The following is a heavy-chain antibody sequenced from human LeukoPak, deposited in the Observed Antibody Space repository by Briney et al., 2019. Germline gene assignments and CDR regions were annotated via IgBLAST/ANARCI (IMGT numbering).Heavy chain of an antibody. CDR2: IGSSGSTI. V-gene: IGHV3-11*01. CDR1: GFTFSDYY. Sequence: GGSLRLSCAASGFTFSDYYMSWIRQAPGKRLEWISYIGSSGSTINYADSVKGRFTISRDNAKNSLYLQMNSLRAEDTAVYYCARDQLNFPYWGRGTLVTVSS. CDR3: ARDQLNFPY. J-gene: IGHJ4*02. D-gene: IGHD3-10*01.